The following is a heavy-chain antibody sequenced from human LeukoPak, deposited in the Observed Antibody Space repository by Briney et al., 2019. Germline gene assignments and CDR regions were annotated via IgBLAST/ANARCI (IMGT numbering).Heavy chain of an antibody. CDR3: ARFWDFFDY. V-gene: IGHV4-59*08. Sequence: SETLSLTCTVSGDFISNYYWSWIRQSPGKGLEWIAYMDYSGSTNYNPSLNSRVTISVDTSKNQFSLKLSSVTAADTAVYYCARFWDFFDYWGQGTLVTVSS. CDR1: GDFISNYY. CDR2: MDYSGST. J-gene: IGHJ4*02. D-gene: IGHD7-27*01.